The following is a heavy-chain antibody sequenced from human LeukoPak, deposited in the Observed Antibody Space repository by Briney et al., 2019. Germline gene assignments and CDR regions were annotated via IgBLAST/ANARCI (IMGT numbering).Heavy chain of an antibody. Sequence: PGGSLRLSCATSGSTFSSYSIHWVRQAPGKGLEWVSVISNGGNTKYYADSMKGRFTISRDNSKNTLYLQINSLRSEDTAVYYCVRERAVNGWTSAHFDYWGQGTLVTVSS. D-gene: IGHD6-19*01. CDR3: VRERAVNGWTSAHFDY. CDR1: GSTFSSYS. J-gene: IGHJ4*02. V-gene: IGHV3-30*14. CDR2: ISNGGNTK.